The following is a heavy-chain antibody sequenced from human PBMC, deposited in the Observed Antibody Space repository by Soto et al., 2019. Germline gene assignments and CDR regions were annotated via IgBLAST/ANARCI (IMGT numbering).Heavy chain of an antibody. Sequence: SVKVSCKASGYTFTDYYMHWVRQAPGQGLEWMGWINPNSGGTNYAQKFQGRVTMTRDTSISTAYMELSRLRSDDTAVYYCARKLELRGSYYYYYDMDVWGQGTTVTVSS. V-gene: IGHV1-2*02. J-gene: IGHJ6*02. CDR1: GYTFTDYY. CDR3: ARKLELRGSYYYYYDMDV. D-gene: IGHD1-7*01. CDR2: INPNSGGT.